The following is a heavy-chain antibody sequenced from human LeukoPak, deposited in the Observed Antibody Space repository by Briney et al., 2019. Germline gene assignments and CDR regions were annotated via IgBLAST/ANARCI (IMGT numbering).Heavy chain of an antibody. CDR2: INLSGGGT. V-gene: IGHV1-46*01. Sequence: ASVKVSCKASGYTFTNYYIHWVRQAPGQGLEWMGIINLSGGGTTYAQKFQGRVTMTRDTSTSTAYMELSSLRSEDTAVYYCAQLDCSSTSCYLPFDIWGQGTMVTVSS. D-gene: IGHD2-2*01. CDR3: AQLDCSSTSCYLPFDI. J-gene: IGHJ3*02. CDR1: GYTFTNYY.